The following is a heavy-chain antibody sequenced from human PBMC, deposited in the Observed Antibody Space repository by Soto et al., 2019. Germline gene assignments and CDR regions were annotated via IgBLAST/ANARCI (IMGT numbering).Heavy chain of an antibody. CDR1: GFSLSNARMG. J-gene: IGHJ4*02. CDR2: IFSNDEK. D-gene: IGHD3-22*01. V-gene: IGHV2-26*01. CDR3: ARIWGYYDSSGYYRVLDY. Sequence: QVTLKESGPVLVNPTETLTLTCTVSGFSLSNARMGVSWICQPPGKALEWLAHIFSNDEKSYSTSLKSRLTISKDTSKSQVVLTMTNMDPVDTATYYCARIWGYYDSSGYYRVLDYWGQGTLVTVSS.